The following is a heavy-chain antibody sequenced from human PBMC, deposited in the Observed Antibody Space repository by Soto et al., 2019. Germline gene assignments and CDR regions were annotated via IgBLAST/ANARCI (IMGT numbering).Heavy chain of an antibody. CDR2: IYYSGST. Sequence: QLQLQESGPGLVKPSETLSLTCTVSGGSFSSSSYYWGWIRQPPGKGLEWIGSIYYSGSTYYNPSLKSRVTVSVDTSKNQFSLRLSSVTAADTAVYYCASSGGYYYGSGTDWFDPWGQGTLVTVSS. CDR1: GGSFSSSSYY. J-gene: IGHJ5*02. D-gene: IGHD3-10*01. V-gene: IGHV4-39*01. CDR3: ASSGGYYYGSGTDWFDP.